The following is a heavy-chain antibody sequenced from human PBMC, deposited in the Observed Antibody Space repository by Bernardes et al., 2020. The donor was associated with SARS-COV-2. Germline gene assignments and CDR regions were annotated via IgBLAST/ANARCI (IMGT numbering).Heavy chain of an antibody. J-gene: IGHJ5*02. CDR2: ISSSSRYI. Sequence: GGSLRVWCAASGFTFSSYSMNWVRQAPGKGLEWVSSISSSSRYIYYADSVKGRFTISRDNAKNALYLQMNSLRAEDTAVYYCARDSDTYYDFWSGRGLQFDPWGQVTLVTVSS. CDR3: ARDSDTYYDFWSGRGLQFDP. V-gene: IGHV3-21*01. D-gene: IGHD3-3*01. CDR1: GFTFSSYS.